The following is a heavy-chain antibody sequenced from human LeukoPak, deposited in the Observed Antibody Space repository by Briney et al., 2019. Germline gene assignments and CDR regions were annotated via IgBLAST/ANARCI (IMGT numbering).Heavy chain of an antibody. D-gene: IGHD3/OR15-3a*01. V-gene: IGHV3-15*01. CDR1: GFIFSNAW. J-gene: IGHJ4*02. Sequence: GGSLRLSCAASGFIFSNAWMSWVRQAPGKGLDWVGRIRSKTDGGTADHAASVRGRFTISRDDSKNMLYLQMNSLKTEDTAVYYCSTWTDLYDYWGQGTLVTVSS. CDR3: STWTDLYDY. CDR2: IRSKTDGGTA.